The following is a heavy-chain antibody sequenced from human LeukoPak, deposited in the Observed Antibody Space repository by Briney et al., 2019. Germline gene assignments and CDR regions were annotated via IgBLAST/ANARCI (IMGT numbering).Heavy chain of an antibody. D-gene: IGHD4-17*01. CDR1: GFTFSDYY. J-gene: IGHJ6*03. CDR2: VSSTGRTI. V-gene: IGHV3-11*01. CDR3: ARVPTAVTTTFYMDV. Sequence: GGSLRLSCAASGFTFSDYYTSWIRQAPGKGLEWTSYVSSTGRTIYYADSVKGRFTISRDNAKNSLYLRLNSLRAEDTALYYCARVPTAVTTTFYMDVWGKGTTVTVSS.